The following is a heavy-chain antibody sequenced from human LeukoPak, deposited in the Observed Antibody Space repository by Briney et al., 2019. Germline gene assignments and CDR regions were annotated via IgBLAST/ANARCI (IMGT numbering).Heavy chain of an antibody. D-gene: IGHD6-6*01. CDR1: GGSISSGDYY. CDR2: IYYSGST. CDR3: ARDRPYSSSYSYYYYGMDV. V-gene: IGHV4-30-4*01. J-gene: IGHJ6*02. Sequence: SQTLSLTCTVSGGSISSGDYYWSWIRQPPGKGLEWIGYIYYSGSTYYNPSLKSRVTVSVDTSKNQFSLKLSSVTAADTAVYYCARDRPYSSSYSYYYYGMDVWGQGTTVTVSS.